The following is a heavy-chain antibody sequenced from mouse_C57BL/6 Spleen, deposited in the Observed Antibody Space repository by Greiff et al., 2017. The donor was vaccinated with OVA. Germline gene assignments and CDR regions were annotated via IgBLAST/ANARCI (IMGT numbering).Heavy chain of an antibody. CDR3: ARGDGPWFAY. D-gene: IGHD2-3*01. CDR1: GYTFTSYW. CDR2: INPYNGET. J-gene: IGHJ3*01. V-gene: IGHV1-61*01. Sequence: QVQLQQPGAELVRPGSSVKLSCKASGYTFTSYWMDWVKQRPGQGLEWIGNINPYNGETTYNQKFKDKATLTVNKSSSTAYMQRSSLTSEDAAVYYCARGDGPWFAYWGQGTLVTVSA.